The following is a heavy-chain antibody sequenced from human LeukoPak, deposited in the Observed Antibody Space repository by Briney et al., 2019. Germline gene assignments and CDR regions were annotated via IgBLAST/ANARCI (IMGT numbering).Heavy chain of an antibody. CDR3: ARHSSGVGRFDP. J-gene: IGHJ5*02. D-gene: IGHD2-15*01. Sequence: SETPSLTCTVSGASIIGYYWSWIRQPPGKGLEWIGYIYYSGSTNYNPSLKSRVTISVDTSKNQFSLKLSSVTAADTAVYYCARHSSGVGRFDPWGQGTLVTVSS. CDR2: IYYSGST. CDR1: GASIIGYY. V-gene: IGHV4-59*08.